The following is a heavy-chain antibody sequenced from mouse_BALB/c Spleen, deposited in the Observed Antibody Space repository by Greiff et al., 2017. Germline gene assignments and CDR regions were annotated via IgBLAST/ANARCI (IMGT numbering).Heavy chain of an antibody. Sequence: EVKLMESGGGLVQPGGSLKLSCAASGFTFSSYTMSWVRQTPEKRLEWVAYISNGGGSTCSPDTVKGRFTISRDNAKNTLYLQMSSLKSEDTAMYYCARGDLLWSYAMDYWGQGTSVTVSS. D-gene: IGHD1-1*02. CDR1: GFTFSSYT. CDR3: ARGDLLWSYAMDY. J-gene: IGHJ4*01. V-gene: IGHV5-12-2*01. CDR2: ISNGGGST.